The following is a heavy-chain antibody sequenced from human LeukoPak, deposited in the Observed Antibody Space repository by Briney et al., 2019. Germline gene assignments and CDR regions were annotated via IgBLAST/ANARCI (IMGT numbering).Heavy chain of an antibody. CDR3: ARVKYGDLLFDY. Sequence: ASVKVSCKASGYTFTGYYMHWVRQAPGRGLEWMGWINPNSGGTNYAQKFQGRVTMTRDTSISTAYMELSRLRSDDTAVYYCARVKYGDLLFDYWGQGTLVTVSS. D-gene: IGHD4-17*01. V-gene: IGHV1-2*02. CDR2: INPNSGGT. J-gene: IGHJ4*02. CDR1: GYTFTGYY.